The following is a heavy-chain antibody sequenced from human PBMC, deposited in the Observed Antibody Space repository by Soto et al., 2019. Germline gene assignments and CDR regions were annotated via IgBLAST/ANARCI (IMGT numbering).Heavy chain of an antibody. V-gene: IGHV3-21*02. CDR3: AREGWGV. D-gene: IGHD2-15*01. J-gene: IGHJ6*02. Sequence: VQLVESGGGLVKPGESLRLSCAVSGFTFRSYSMNWVRQAPGKGLEWVSSISSSGGEIYYTDSVKGRFTISRDNAKNSLYLQMNSLGADDTGVYYCAREGWGVWVQGTTGTVSS. CDR1: GFTFRSYS. CDR2: ISSSGGEI.